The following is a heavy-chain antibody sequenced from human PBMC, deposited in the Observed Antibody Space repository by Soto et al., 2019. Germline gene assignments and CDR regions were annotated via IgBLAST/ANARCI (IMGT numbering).Heavy chain of an antibody. Sequence: GASVKVSCKASGGTFSSYAISWVRQAPGQGLEWMGGIIPIFGTANYAQKFQGRVTITADESTSTAYMELSSLRSEDTAVYYCARKGYCSGGSCYAGTSKGYTYYYGMDVWGQGTTVTVS. V-gene: IGHV1-69*13. CDR3: ARKGYCSGGSCYAGTSKGYTYYYGMDV. J-gene: IGHJ6*02. D-gene: IGHD2-15*01. CDR1: GGTFSSYA. CDR2: IIPIFGTA.